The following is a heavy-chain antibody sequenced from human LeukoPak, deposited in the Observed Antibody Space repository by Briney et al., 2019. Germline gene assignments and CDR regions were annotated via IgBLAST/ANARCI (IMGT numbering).Heavy chain of an antibody. J-gene: IGHJ5*02. D-gene: IGHD2-2*01. CDR1: GGSISSGDYY. Sequence: SETLSLTCTVSGGSISSGDYYWSWIRQPPGKGLEWSGYIYYSGSTFYNPSLKSRVTISVDTSKNQFSLKLSSVTAADTAVYYCARERYCSSTSCYYRANWFDPWGQGTLVTVSS. CDR2: IYYSGST. CDR3: ARERYCSSTSCYYRANWFDP. V-gene: IGHV4-30-4*08.